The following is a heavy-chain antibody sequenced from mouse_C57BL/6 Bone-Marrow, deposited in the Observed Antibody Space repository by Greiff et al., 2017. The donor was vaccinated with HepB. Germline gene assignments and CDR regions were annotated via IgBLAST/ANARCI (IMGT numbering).Heavy chain of an antibody. CDR1: GFTFSNYW. Sequence: EVKLQESGGGLVQPGGSMKLSCVASGFTFSNYWMNWVRQSPEKGLEWVAQIRLKSDNYATHYAESVKGRFTISRDDSKSSVYLQMNNLRAEDTGIYYCTAIYYGNYDFDYWGQGTTLTVSS. D-gene: IGHD2-1*01. CDR3: TAIYYGNYDFDY. J-gene: IGHJ2*01. V-gene: IGHV6-3*01. CDR2: IRLKSDNYAT.